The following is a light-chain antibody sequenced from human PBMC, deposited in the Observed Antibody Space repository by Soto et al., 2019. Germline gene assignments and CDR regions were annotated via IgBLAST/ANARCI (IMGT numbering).Light chain of an antibody. CDR2: KAS. CDR1: QSISTW. CDR3: QQYNSYSWT. V-gene: IGKV1-5*03. J-gene: IGKJ1*01. Sequence: DIQMTQSPSTLSASVGDRVTITCRASQSISTWLAWYQQKPGKAPKLLIYKASSLESGVPSRFSGSGSGTAFTLTISSLQPDDFVTYYCQQYNSYSWTFGQGTKVEIK.